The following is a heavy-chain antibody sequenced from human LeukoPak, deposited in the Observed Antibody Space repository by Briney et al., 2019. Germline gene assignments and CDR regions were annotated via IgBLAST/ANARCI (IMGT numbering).Heavy chain of an antibody. CDR2: INHSGST. CDR1: GGSFSGYY. V-gene: IGHV4-34*01. Sequence: SETLSLTCAVYGGSFSGYYWSWIRQPPGKGLEWIGEINHSGSTNYNPSLKSRVTISVDTSKNQFSLKLSSVTAADTAVYYCARGRPSIAASFDPWGQGTLVTVSS. CDR3: ARGRPSIAASFDP. J-gene: IGHJ5*02. D-gene: IGHD6-6*01.